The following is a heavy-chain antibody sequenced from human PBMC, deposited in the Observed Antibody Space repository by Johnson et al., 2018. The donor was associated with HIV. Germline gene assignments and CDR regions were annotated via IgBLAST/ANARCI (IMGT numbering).Heavy chain of an antibody. V-gene: IGHV3-9*01. CDR3: AKDMGYGGNPGAFDI. J-gene: IGHJ3*02. Sequence: VQVVESGGGVVRPGGSLRLSCAASGFTFDDYGMSWVRQAPGKGLEWVSGISWNSGSIGYADSVKGRFTISRDNAKNSLYLQMNSLRAEDTALYYCAKDMGYGGNPGAFDIWGQGTMVTVSS. D-gene: IGHD4-23*01. CDR2: ISWNSGSI. CDR1: GFTFDDYG.